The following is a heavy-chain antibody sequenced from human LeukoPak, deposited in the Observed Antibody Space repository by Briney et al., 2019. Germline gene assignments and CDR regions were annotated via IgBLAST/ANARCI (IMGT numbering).Heavy chain of an antibody. V-gene: IGHV1-69*13. D-gene: IGHD3-22*01. CDR3: ARDSGSGYAYDY. CDR2: IIPIFGTA. CDR1: GYTFTGYY. J-gene: IGHJ4*02. Sequence: GASVKVSCKASGYTFTGYYMHWVRQAPGQGLEWMGGIIPIFGTANYAQKFQGRVTITADESTSTAYMELSSLRSEDTAVYYCARDSGSGYAYDYWGQGTLVTVSS.